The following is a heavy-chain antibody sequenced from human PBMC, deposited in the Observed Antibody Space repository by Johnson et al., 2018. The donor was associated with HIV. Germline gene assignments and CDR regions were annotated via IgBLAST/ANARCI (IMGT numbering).Heavy chain of an antibody. CDR1: GFTFDDYG. V-gene: IGHV3-20*04. CDR2: INWNGGST. D-gene: IGHD3-22*01. Sequence: VQLVESGGGVVRPGGSLRLSCAVSGFTFDDYGMSWVRQAPGKGLEWVSVINWNGGSTGYADSVKGRFTISRDNAKNSLYLQMNSLRAEDTALYYCARVDYDSSGYYLYAFDIWGQGTMVTVSS. CDR3: ARVDYDSSGYYLYAFDI. J-gene: IGHJ3*02.